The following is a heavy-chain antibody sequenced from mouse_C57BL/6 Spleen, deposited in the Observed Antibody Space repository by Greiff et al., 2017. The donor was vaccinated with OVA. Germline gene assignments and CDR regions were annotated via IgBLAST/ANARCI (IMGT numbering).Heavy chain of an antibody. Sequence: EVQRVESGAELVRPGASVKLSCTASGFNIKDYYMHWVKQRPEQGLAWIGSIDPEDGDTEYAPKFQGKATMTSDTSSNTAYLQLSSLSAEDTAVYESTPMYYGSSWFADWGQGTLVTVYA. D-gene: IGHD1-1*01. CDR2: IDPEDGDT. CDR3: TPMYYGSSWFAD. J-gene: IGHJ3*01. V-gene: IGHV14-1*01. CDR1: GFNIKDYY.